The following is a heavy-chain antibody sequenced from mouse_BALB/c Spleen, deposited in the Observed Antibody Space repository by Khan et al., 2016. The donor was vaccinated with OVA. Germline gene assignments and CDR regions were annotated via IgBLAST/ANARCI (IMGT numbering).Heavy chain of an antibody. V-gene: IGHV3-2*02. D-gene: IGHD1-1*01. J-gene: IGHJ2*01. CDR2: ISYSGVT. CDR1: GYSITSGYA. CDR3: ARGNYYGYYCDY. Sequence: EVKLEVSGPGLVKPSQSLSLTCTVTGYSITSGYAWNWIRQFPGNKLEWMGYISYSGVTSYTPSLKSRISITRDTSKNQFFLQLNSVTTEDTATDYCARGNYYGYYCDYWGQGTTLTVSS.